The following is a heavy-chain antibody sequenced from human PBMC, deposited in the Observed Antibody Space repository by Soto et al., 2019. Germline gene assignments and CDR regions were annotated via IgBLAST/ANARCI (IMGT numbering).Heavy chain of an antibody. J-gene: IGHJ6*02. V-gene: IGHV3-21*01. CDR2: ISSSSSATYI. D-gene: IGHD2-2*01. Sequence: GGSLRLSCAGSGFTFSTYSMDWARQAPGKGLEWVSSISSSSSATYINYADSVKGRFTISRDNAQNSLYLQMNSLRPEDTAVYYRARQGTSTKYYTMDVWGHGTTVTVSS. CDR1: GFTFSTYS. CDR3: ARQGTSTKYYTMDV.